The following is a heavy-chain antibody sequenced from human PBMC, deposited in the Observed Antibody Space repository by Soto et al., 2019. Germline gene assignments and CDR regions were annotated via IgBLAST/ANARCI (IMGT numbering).Heavy chain of an antibody. D-gene: IGHD6-25*01. V-gene: IGHV4-4*02. J-gene: IGHJ4*02. CDR2: ISHSGGT. Sequence: QVQLQESGPGLVKPSETLSLTCAVSGGSITSSNWWSWVRQPPGKGLEWIGEISHSGGTNYNPSLPSRVTIPLDTSRNQCSLNLSSVTAADTAVYFCARYSSEYYFDSWGQGTLVTVSS. CDR1: GGSITSSNW. CDR3: ARYSSEYYFDS.